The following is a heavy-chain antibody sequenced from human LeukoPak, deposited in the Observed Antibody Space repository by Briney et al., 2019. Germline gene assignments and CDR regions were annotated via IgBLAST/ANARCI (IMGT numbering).Heavy chain of an antibody. CDR1: GYTFTDYY. Sequence: ASVKVSCKASGYTFTDYYMYWVRQAPGQGPEWMGWINPDSGGTNHAQKFQGRVTMTRDTSISTAYMELRWLRSDDTAIYYCARGVRYTYFYYYYMDVWGKGTTVTVSS. J-gene: IGHJ6*03. CDR3: ARGVRYTYFYYYYMDV. D-gene: IGHD5-18*01. V-gene: IGHV1-2*02. CDR2: INPDSGGT.